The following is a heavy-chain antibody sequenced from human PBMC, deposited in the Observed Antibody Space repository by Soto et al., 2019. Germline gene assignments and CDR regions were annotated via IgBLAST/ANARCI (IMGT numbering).Heavy chain of an antibody. D-gene: IGHD3-22*01. CDR3: VGYYYDSSGFDY. Sequence: SETLSLTCTVSGGSISSSSYYWGWIRQPPGKGLEWIGRIYYSGSTYYNPSLKSRVTISVDTSKNQFSLKLSSVTAADTAVYYCVGYYYDSSGFDYWGQGTLVTVSS. CDR2: IYYSGST. CDR1: GGSISSSSYY. V-gene: IGHV4-39*07. J-gene: IGHJ4*02.